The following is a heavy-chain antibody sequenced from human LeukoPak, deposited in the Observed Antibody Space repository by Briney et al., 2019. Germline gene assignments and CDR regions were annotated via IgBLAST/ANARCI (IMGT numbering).Heavy chain of an antibody. D-gene: IGHD3-22*01. Sequence: PGGSLRLSCAASGFTFSSYSMNWVRQAPGKGLEWVSSISSSSSYIYYADSVKGRFTISRDNAKNSLYLQMNSLRAEDTAVYYCASTYDSSGYSYYFDYRGQGTLVTVSS. CDR1: GFTFSSYS. V-gene: IGHV3-21*01. CDR3: ASTYDSSGYSYYFDY. CDR2: ISSSSSYI. J-gene: IGHJ4*02.